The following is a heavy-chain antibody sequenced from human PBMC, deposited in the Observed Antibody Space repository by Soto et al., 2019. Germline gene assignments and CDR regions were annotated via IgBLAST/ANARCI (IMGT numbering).Heavy chain of an antibody. J-gene: IGHJ4*02. D-gene: IGHD2-8*02. CDR1: GGSFSGYY. V-gene: IGHV4-34*01. CDR2: INHSGST. Sequence: QVQLQQWGAGLLKPSETLSLTCAVYGGSFSGYYWTWIRQPPGTGLEWIGEINHSGSTNYNPSLNSRVTISVDPSTHQFSLKLTSVTAADPAVYYCARDKITGLFDYWGQGTLVTVSS. CDR3: ARDKITGLFDY.